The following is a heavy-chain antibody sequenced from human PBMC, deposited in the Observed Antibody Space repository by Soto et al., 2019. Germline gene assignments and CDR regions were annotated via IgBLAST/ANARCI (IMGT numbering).Heavy chain of an antibody. CDR1: GFTFSDHY. V-gene: IGHV3-72*01. CDR2: TRNKANSYTT. D-gene: IGHD3-10*01. J-gene: IGHJ3*02. Sequence: GGSLRLSCAASGFTFSDHYMDWVRQAPGKGLEWVGRTRNKANSYTTEYAASVKGRFTISRDDSKNSLYLQMNSLKTEDTAVYYCARVGYYGSGSYLRGAFDIWGQGTMVTVSS. CDR3: ARVGYYGSGSYLRGAFDI.